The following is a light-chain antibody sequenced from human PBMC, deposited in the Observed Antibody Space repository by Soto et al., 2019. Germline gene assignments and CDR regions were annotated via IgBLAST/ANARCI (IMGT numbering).Light chain of an antibody. J-gene: IGLJ1*01. CDR2: EVS. Sequence: QSALTQPASVSGSPGQSITISCTGTSSDVGGYNFVSWYQQHPGKAPKRMIYEVSNRPSGVSNRFSGSKSGNTASLTISGLQAEDEADYYCGSYTSSSTSYVFGTGTKAPS. V-gene: IGLV2-14*01. CDR1: SSDVGGYNF. CDR3: GSYTSSSTSYV.